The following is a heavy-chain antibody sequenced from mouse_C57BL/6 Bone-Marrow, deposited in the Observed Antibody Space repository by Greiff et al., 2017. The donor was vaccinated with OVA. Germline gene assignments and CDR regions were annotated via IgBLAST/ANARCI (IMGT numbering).Heavy chain of an antibody. CDR3: ARERKSSSYAMDY. Sequence: QVQLQQPGTELVKPGASVQLSCKASGYTFTSYWMHWVKQRPGQGLEWIGNINPSNGGTNYNEKFKSKATLTVDKSSSTAYMQLSSLTSEDSAVYYCARERKSSSYAMDYWGQGTSVTVSS. V-gene: IGHV1-53*01. CDR2: INPSNGGT. CDR1: GYTFTSYW. J-gene: IGHJ4*01. D-gene: IGHD1-3*01.